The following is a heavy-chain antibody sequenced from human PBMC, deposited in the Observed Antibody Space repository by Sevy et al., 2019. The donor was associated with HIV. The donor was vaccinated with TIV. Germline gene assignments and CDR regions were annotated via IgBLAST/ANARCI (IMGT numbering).Heavy chain of an antibody. V-gene: IGHV4-59*01. CDR1: GGSISPYY. Sequence: SETLSLTCTVSGGSISPYYWNWIRQPPGKGLEWMGYIYYSGSTNYNPSLKSRVTISVDTSKNQFSLKLNSVTAADTAVYFCARGGGLTDYGMDVWGQGTTVTVSS. J-gene: IGHJ6*02. D-gene: IGHD3-16*01. CDR3: ARGGGLTDYGMDV. CDR2: IYYSGST.